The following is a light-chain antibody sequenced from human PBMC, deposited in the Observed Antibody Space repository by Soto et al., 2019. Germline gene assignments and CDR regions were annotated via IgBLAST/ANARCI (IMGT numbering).Light chain of an antibody. CDR2: EVT. CDR3: NSYTSTNTYV. J-gene: IGLJ1*01. Sequence: QSVRTQPPSLSGSPAQSITIACTLTNTDVGGYNYVSWYQQHPMKAPKLIIYEVTKRPSGVSARFSGSKSANTASLTISGLQAEDEADYYCNSYTSTNTYVFGTGTKVTVL. CDR1: NTDVGGYNY. V-gene: IGLV2-14*01.